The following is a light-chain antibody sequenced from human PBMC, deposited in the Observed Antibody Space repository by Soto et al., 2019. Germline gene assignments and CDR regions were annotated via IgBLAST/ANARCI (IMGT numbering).Light chain of an antibody. V-gene: IGLV2-14*01. CDR2: DVS. Sequence: QSALTQPASVSGSPGQSITISCTGTSSDVGGYNYVAWYQQRPGKAPKLMIYDVSTRPSGVSLRFSGSKSGNTASLTISGLQAEDEADYYCSSYSSSSTLVFGTGTKLTVL. J-gene: IGLJ1*01. CDR1: SSDVGGYNY. CDR3: SSYSSSSTLV.